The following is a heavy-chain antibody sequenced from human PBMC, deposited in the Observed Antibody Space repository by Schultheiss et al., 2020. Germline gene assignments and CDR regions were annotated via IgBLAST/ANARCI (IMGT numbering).Heavy chain of an antibody. CDR1: GFTFSSYG. Sequence: GGSLRLSCAASGFTFSSYGMHWVRQAPGKGLEWVSYISSSGSTIYYADSVKGRFTISRDNAKNSLYLQMNSLRAEDTAVYYCARRAQGGYDDYWGQGTTVTVSS. CDR3: ARRAQGGYDDY. V-gene: IGHV3-48*04. CDR2: ISSSGSTI. J-gene: IGHJ4*03.